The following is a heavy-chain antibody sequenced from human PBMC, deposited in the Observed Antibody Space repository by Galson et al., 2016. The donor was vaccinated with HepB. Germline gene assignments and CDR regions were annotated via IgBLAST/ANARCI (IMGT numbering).Heavy chain of an antibody. Sequence: SLRLSCAASGFTFSSYWMTWVRLAPGTGLEWVASINGDGSKKYYVDSVQGRFTISRDNARNSLYLQMNSQRDEDTAVYDCARGLLYCDWYQLEGYGMDVWGQGTTVTVSS. CDR1: GFTFSSYW. J-gene: IGHJ6*02. CDR2: INGDGSKK. V-gene: IGHV3-7*01. D-gene: IGHD3-9*01. CDR3: ARGLLYCDWYQLEGYGMDV.